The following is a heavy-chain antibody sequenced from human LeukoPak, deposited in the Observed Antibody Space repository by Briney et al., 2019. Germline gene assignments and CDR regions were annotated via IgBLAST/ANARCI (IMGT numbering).Heavy chain of an antibody. D-gene: IGHD3-22*01. CDR1: GFTFITYA. CDR3: ARDMWRNGYSNTFNL. Sequence: GMSLRLSCAASGFTFITYAMHWVRQAPGKGLEWVAVIWYDGNDKYYADSVKGRFTISRDNSKNTLDLQMNSLRAEDTAVYYCARDMWRNGYSNTFNLWGQGTMVTVSS. V-gene: IGHV3-33*01. J-gene: IGHJ3*01. CDR2: IWYDGNDK.